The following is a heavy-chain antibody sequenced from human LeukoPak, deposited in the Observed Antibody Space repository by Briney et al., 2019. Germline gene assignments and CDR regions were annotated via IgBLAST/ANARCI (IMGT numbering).Heavy chain of an antibody. D-gene: IGHD3-9*01. V-gene: IGHV1-18*01. J-gene: IGHJ4*02. Sequence: ASVKVSCKASGYTFTSYGISWVRQAPGQGLEWMGWISAYNGNTNYAQKLQGRVTMTTDTSTSTAYMELRSLRSDDTAVYYCARVEVQYYDILTGYYPIDYWGQGTLVTVSS. CDR3: ARVEVQYYDILTGYYPIDY. CDR1: GYTFTSYG. CDR2: ISAYNGNT.